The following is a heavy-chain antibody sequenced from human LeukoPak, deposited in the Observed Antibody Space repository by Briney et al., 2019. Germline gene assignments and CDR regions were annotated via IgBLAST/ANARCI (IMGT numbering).Heavy chain of an antibody. J-gene: IGHJ4*02. CDR3: ASNDFWSGSGPYYFDY. Sequence: ASVKVSCKASGYTFTSYGISWVRQAPGQGLEWMGWISAYNGNTNYAQKLQGGVTMTTDTSTSTAYMELRSLRSDDTAVYYCASNDFWSGSGPYYFDYWGQGTLVTVSS. D-gene: IGHD3-3*01. CDR1: GYTFTSYG. CDR2: ISAYNGNT. V-gene: IGHV1-18*01.